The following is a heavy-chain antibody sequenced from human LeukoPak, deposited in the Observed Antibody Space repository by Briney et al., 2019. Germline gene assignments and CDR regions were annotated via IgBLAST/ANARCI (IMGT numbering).Heavy chain of an antibody. CDR2: IKEDGSEK. V-gene: IGHV3-7*05. Sequence: GGSLRLSCAASQFTFSTYWMSWLSQAPGKWLEWVANIKEDGSEKYYVDSVEGRFTISRDNAKNSLFLQVNSLRAEDTAVYYCARMTGGLWDYWGQGTLVTVSS. D-gene: IGHD2-15*01. CDR3: ARMTGGLWDY. CDR1: QFTFSTYW. J-gene: IGHJ4*02.